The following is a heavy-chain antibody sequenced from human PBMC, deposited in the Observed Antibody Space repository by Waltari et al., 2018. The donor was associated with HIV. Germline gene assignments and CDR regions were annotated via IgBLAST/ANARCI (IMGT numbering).Heavy chain of an antibody. CDR2: LSGSGSTA. D-gene: IGHD2-8*01. Sequence: EVQLLESGGGLVQPGGSLRLSCAASGFNFRNFAMSWVRQAPGKGLEWVSALSGSGSTASYAESVKGRFTISRDFSNNTLFLQMNNLRAEDTAVYFCAKSMRDLRPSAYDVWGQGTMVAISS. J-gene: IGHJ3*01. V-gene: IGHV3-23*01. CDR1: GFNFRNFA. CDR3: AKSMRDLRPSAYDV.